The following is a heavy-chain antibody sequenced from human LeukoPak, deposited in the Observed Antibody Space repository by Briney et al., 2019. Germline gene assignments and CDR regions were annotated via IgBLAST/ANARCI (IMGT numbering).Heavy chain of an antibody. CDR3: ARAIVRPDY. Sequence: GGSLRLSCAASGFTFSSYSMNWVRQAPGKGLEWVSYISSSSSTIYYADSVKGRFTISRDNSKNTLYLQMNSLRAEDTAVYYCARAIVRPDYWGQGTLVTVSS. J-gene: IGHJ4*02. V-gene: IGHV3-48*01. CDR2: ISSSSSTI. D-gene: IGHD2-8*01. CDR1: GFTFSSYS.